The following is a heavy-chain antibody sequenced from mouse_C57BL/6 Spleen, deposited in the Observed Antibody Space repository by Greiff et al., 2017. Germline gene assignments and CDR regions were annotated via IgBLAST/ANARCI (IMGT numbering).Heavy chain of an antibody. CDR2: INPNNGGT. J-gene: IGHJ3*01. D-gene: IGHD1-1*01. CDR1: GYTFTDYN. Sequence: EVQLQQSGPELVKPGASVKMSCKASGYTFTDYNMHWVKQSHGKSLEWIGYINPNNGGTSYNQKFKGKATLTVNKSSSTAYMELRSLTSEDSAVYYCARTYYYGSSYLAWFAYGGQGTLVTVSA. CDR3: ARTYYYGSSYLAWFAY. V-gene: IGHV1-22*01.